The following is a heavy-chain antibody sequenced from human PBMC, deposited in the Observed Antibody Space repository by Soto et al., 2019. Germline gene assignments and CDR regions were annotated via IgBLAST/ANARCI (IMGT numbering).Heavy chain of an antibody. Sequence: QVQLVESGGGVVQPGRSLRLSCAASGFTFSSYAMYWIRQAPGKGLEWVASISQVGTNKYYADSVKGRFTISRDNSANTVYLQMNSLTPEDTAVYVGDKPPQAGWAFEIWGQGTMVTVSS. J-gene: IGHJ3*02. CDR1: GFTFSSYA. CDR2: ISQVGTNK. V-gene: IGHV3-30-3*01. CDR3: DKPPQAGWAFEI.